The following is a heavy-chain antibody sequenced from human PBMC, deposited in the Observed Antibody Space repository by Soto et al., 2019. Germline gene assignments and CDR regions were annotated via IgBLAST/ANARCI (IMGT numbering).Heavy chain of an antibody. D-gene: IGHD2-21*02. V-gene: IGHV4-59*01. CDR2: IYYSGST. CDR1: GGSISSYY. J-gene: IGHJ4*02. Sequence: SETLSLTCTVSGGSISSYYWSWIRQPPGKGLEWIGHIYYSGSTNYNPSLKSRVTISVDTSKNQFSLKLSSVTAADTAVYYCARDGLCGGDRFAFDYWGQGTLVTVSS. CDR3: ARDGLCGGDRFAFDY.